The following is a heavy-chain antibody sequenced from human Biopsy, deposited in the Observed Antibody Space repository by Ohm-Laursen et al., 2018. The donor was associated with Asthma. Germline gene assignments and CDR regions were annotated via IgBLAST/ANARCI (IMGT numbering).Heavy chain of an antibody. V-gene: IGHV1-8*02. J-gene: IGHJ6*02. Sequence: ASVKVSCKASGYPFTSFDLNWVRLAAGQGLEWMGWMNPRSGVTNFAPKFRGRISMARDASISTAYLEMSSLRSDDTAVYFCARAVDYFHYYGIDVWGQGTTVTVS. CDR2: MNPRSGVT. CDR3: ARAVDYFHYYGIDV. D-gene: IGHD2/OR15-2a*01. CDR1: GYPFTSFD.